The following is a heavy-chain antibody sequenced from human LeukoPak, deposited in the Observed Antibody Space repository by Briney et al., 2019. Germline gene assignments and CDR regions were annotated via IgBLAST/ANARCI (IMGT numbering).Heavy chain of an antibody. CDR1: GYTFSNYA. CDR3: ARGFGDY. J-gene: IGHJ4*02. Sequence: ASVKVSCKASGYTFSNYAMHWVRQAPGQRLEWMGWINAGNDNTKYSQNFQGRVTITRDTSASTVYMELSDLRSEDTAVYYYARGFGDYWGQGTLVTVSS. V-gene: IGHV1-3*01. CDR2: INAGNDNT. D-gene: IGHD3-16*01.